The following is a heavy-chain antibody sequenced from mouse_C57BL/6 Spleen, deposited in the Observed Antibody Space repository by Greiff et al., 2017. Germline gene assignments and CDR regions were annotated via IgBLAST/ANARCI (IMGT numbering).Heavy chain of an antibody. J-gene: IGHJ3*01. V-gene: IGHV1-5*01. CDR1: GYTFTSYW. CDR3: TVVYGSSFLFAY. Sequence: VQLQQSGTVLARPGASVKMSCKTSGYTFTSYWMHWVKQRPGQGLEWIGAIYPGNSDTSYNQKFKGKAKLTAVTSASTAYMELSSLTNEDSAVYYCTVVYGSSFLFAYWGQGTLVTVSA. CDR2: IYPGNSDT. D-gene: IGHD1-1*01.